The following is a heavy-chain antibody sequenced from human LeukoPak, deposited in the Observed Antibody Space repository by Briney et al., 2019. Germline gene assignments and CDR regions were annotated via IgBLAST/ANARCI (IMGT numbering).Heavy chain of an antibody. V-gene: IGHV4-59*01. CDR1: GGFINNYY. Sequence: SETLSLTCTVSGGFINNYYWNWIRQPPGKGLERIGNIYYTGSTNYNPSLKRRVTMSLDTSNNQFSLKLTSVSAADTAIYFCARADKHRGLYADYGVGPYSYYYMDVWGKGTTVTISS. CDR2: IYYTGST. D-gene: IGHD4-17*01. J-gene: IGHJ6*03. CDR3: ARADKHRGLYADYGVGPYSYYYMDV.